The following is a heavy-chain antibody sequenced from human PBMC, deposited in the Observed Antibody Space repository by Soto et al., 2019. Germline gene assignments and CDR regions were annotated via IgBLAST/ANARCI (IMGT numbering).Heavy chain of an antibody. V-gene: IGHV1-69*01. CDR1: GGTFSSYA. D-gene: IGHD3-22*01. CDR2: IIPIFGTA. CDR3: ARDLYADSRGSDAFDF. J-gene: IGHJ3*01. Sequence: QVQLVQPGAEVKKHGSSVKVSCKASGGTFSSYAIRRVRQAPGQGLEWMGGIIPIFGTANYAQKFQGRVTITAVESTRTAYMERSSVRSEDTAVYYCARDLYADSRGSDAFDFCGQGTMVTVSS.